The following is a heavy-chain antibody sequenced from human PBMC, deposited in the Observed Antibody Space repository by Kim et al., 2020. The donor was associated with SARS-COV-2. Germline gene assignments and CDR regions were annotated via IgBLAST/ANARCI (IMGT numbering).Heavy chain of an antibody. CDR2: YYSGST. D-gene: IGHD1-26*01. Sequence: YYSGSTYYNPSLKSRVTISVDTSKNQFSLKLSSVTAADTAVYYCARDSVWGQGTLVTVSS. V-gene: IGHV4-31*02. J-gene: IGHJ4*02. CDR3: ARDSV.